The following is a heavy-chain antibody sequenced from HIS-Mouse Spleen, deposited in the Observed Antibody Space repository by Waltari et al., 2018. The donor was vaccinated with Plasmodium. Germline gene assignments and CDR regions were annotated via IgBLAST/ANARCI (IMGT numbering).Heavy chain of an antibody. D-gene: IGHD4-17*01. CDR1: GGSFSGYY. J-gene: IGHJ4*02. CDR3: ARTGDYGGNS. Sequence: QVQLQQWGAGLLKPSETLSLTCAVYGGSFSGYYWSWIRQPPGKGLEWIGEINHSGSTNYNPSLKSRVTISGDTSKNQFSLKLSSVTAADTAVYYCARTGDYGGNSWGQGTLVTVSS. V-gene: IGHV4-34*01. CDR2: INHSGST.